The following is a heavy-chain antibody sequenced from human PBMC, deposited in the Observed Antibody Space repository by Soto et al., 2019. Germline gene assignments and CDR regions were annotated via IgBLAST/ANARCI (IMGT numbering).Heavy chain of an antibody. J-gene: IGHJ2*01. D-gene: IGHD4-4*01. CDR3: AKDRDGYSPSWYFDL. CDR2: INWKSDSI. Sequence: EVQLVESGGGLVQPGRSLRLSCAASGFTFDDYAMHWVRQVPGKGLEWVSSINWKSDSIRYADSVKGRFTISRDNAKNSLYLQMDSLRAEDTALYYCAKDRDGYSPSWYFDLWGRGTLVTVSS. V-gene: IGHV3-9*01. CDR1: GFTFDDYA.